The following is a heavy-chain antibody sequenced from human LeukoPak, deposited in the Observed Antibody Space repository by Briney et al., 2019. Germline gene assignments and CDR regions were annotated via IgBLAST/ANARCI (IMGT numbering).Heavy chain of an antibody. J-gene: IGHJ4*02. D-gene: IGHD2-2*01. CDR2: ISSNGGST. Sequence: PGGSLRLSCAASGFTFSSYAMHWVRQAPGKGLEYVSAISSNGGSTYYANSVKGRFTISRDNSKNTLYLQMGSLRAEDTAVYYCARVGGSSTIWGQGTLVTVSS. CDR1: GFTFSSYA. V-gene: IGHV3-64*01. CDR3: ARVGGSSTI.